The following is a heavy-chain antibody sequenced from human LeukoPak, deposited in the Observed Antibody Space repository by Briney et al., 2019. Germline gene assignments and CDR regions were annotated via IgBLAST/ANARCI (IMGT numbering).Heavy chain of an antibody. CDR3: ARDRAYYYDSSGYYGENDAFDI. D-gene: IGHD3-22*01. CDR2: IKQDGSEK. Sequence: GGSLRLSCVASGFTFSSYWMSWVRQAPGKGLEWVANIKQDGSEKYYVDSVKGRFTISRDNAKNSLYLQMNSLRAEDTAVYYCARDRAYYYDSSGYYGENDAFDIWGQGTMVTVSS. V-gene: IGHV3-7*01. J-gene: IGHJ3*02. CDR1: GFTFSSYW.